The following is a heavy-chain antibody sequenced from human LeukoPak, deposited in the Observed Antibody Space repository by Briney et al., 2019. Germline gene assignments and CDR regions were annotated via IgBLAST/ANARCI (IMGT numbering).Heavy chain of an antibody. J-gene: IGHJ5*02. CDR2: IKEDGSEK. D-gene: IGHD1-26*01. CDR1: GFTFTNYW. Sequence: GGSLRLSCAASGFTFTNYWMTWVRQAPGKGLELAANIKEDGSEKYYVDSVKGRFTISRDNTKNSLHLQMNRLRAEDTAVYFCVYGGSYYVAWGQGTLVTVSS. CDR3: VYGGSYYVA. V-gene: IGHV3-7*01.